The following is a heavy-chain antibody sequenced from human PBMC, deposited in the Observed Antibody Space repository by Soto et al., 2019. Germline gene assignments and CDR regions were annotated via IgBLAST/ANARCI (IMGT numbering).Heavy chain of an antibody. CDR3: ARGIVVVTAPQYFQH. Sequence: QVQLVESGGGVVQPGRSLRLSCAASGFTFSSYAMHWVRQAPGKGPEWVAVISYDGSNKYYADSVKGRFTISRDNSKNTLYLQMNSLRAEDTAVYYCARGIVVVTAPQYFQHWGQGTLVTVSS. V-gene: IGHV3-30-3*01. J-gene: IGHJ1*01. CDR2: ISYDGSNK. D-gene: IGHD2-21*02. CDR1: GFTFSSYA.